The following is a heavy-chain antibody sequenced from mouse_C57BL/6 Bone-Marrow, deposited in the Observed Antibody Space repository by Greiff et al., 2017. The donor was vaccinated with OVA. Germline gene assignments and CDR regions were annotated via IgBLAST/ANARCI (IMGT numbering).Heavy chain of an antibody. D-gene: IGHD1-1*01. CDR2: IFPGSGNT. CDR1: GYTFTSHW. V-gene: IGHV1-56*01. CDR3: AREGTVVPFAY. J-gene: IGHJ3*01. Sequence: QVTLKESGPELVRPGASVKISCKAPGYTFTSHWMQWVRQRPGQGLEWIGEIFPGSGNTYYNEKFKGKATLTVEKSSSTAYMQLSSLQSEDESVDFCAREGTVVPFAYWGQGTLVTVSA.